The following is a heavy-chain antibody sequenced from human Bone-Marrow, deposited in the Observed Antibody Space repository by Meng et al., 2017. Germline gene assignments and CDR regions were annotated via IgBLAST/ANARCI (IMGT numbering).Heavy chain of an antibody. CDR3: ARDSGYGSGSYADGSWDYYYYGMNV. J-gene: IGHJ6*02. Sequence: SVKVSCKASGGTFSSYAISWVRQAPGQGLEWMGGIIPIFGTANYAQKLQGRVTITADKSTSTAYMELSSLRSEDTAVYYCARDSGYGSGSYADGSWDYYYYGMNVWGQGTTVTVSS. D-gene: IGHD3-10*01. CDR2: IIPIFGTA. CDR1: GGTFSSYA. V-gene: IGHV1-69*06.